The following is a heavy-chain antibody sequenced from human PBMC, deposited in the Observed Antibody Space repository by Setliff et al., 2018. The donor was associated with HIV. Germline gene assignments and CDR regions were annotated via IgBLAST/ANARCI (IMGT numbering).Heavy chain of an antibody. CDR2: IHYSGST. CDR3: ARGPNYFDSSGYSYYFDY. J-gene: IGHJ4*02. D-gene: IGHD3-22*01. V-gene: IGHV4-30-4*08. Sequence: LSLTCTVSGGSISSGDYYWSWIRQPPGKGLEWIGYIHYSGSTYYNPSLKSRVAISLDTSKNQFSLKLSSVTAADTAVYSCARGPNYFDSSGYSYYFDYWGQGTLVTVSS. CDR1: GGSISSGDYY.